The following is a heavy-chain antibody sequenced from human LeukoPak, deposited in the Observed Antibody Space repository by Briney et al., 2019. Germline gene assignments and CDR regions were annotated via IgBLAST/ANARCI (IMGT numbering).Heavy chain of an antibody. D-gene: IGHD4-23*01. CDR1: GGTFSSYT. V-gene: IGHV1-69*04. CDR3: ARDTHDYGGVDY. CDR2: IIPILGIA. Sequence: ASVKVSCKASGGTFSSYTISWVRQAPGQGLEWMGRIIPILGIANYAQKFQGRVTITADKSTSTAYMELSSLRSEDTAVYYCARDTHDYGGVDYWGQGTLVTVSS. J-gene: IGHJ4*02.